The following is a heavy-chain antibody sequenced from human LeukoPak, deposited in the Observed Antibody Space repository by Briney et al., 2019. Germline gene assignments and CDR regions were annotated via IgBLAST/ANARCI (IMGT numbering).Heavy chain of an antibody. CDR2: ISAYNGNT. CDR3: ARERYAAAGTWNLVDY. CDR1: GYTFTTYG. V-gene: IGHV1-18*01. D-gene: IGHD6-13*01. J-gene: IGHJ4*02. Sequence: GASVKVSCKASGYTFTTYGISWVRQAPGQGLEWMGWISAYNGNTNYAQKLQGRVTMTTDTSTSTAYMELRSLRSGDTAVYYCARERYAAAGTWNLVDYWGQGTLVTVSS.